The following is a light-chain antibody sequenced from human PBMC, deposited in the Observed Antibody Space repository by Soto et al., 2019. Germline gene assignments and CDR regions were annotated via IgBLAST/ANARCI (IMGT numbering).Light chain of an antibody. CDR3: QQYYSTLTWT. CDR1: QDISTY. J-gene: IGKJ1*01. CDR2: AAY. Sequence: DIQMTQAPSSLSASVGDRVTITCRARQDISTYLAWYQQKPGKVPKLLISAAYTLQSGVPPRFSGSGSGTDFTLTISSLQAEDVAVYYCQQYYSTLTWTFGQGTKVEIK. V-gene: IGKV1-27*01.